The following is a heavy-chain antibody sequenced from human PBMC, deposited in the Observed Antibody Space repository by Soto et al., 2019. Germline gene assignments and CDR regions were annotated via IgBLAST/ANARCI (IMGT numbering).Heavy chain of an antibody. D-gene: IGHD3-9*01. CDR2: IGGSGSNT. V-gene: IGHV3-23*01. J-gene: IGHJ6*02. CDR1: GFTFSNYA. CDR3: ARVVRHFDTPYGMDV. Sequence: EVQLLESGEGLVQPGGSLTLSCAASGFTFSNYAMSWVRQAPGKGLEWVSGIGGSGSNTYYADSVKGRFTISRDNSKNTLILQMNNLRAEDTAEYYCARVVRHFDTPYGMDVWGQGATVTVSS.